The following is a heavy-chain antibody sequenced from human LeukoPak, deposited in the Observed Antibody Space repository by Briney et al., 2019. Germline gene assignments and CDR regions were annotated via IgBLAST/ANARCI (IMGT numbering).Heavy chain of an antibody. CDR1: GGTFSSYA. Sequence: SVKVSCKASGGTFSSYAISWVRQAPGQGLEWMGRIIPILGIANYAQKFQGRVTITADESTSTAYMELSSLRSEDTAVYYCARDSSEAVVVNYYMDVWGKGTTVTVSS. CDR3: ARDSSEAVVVNYYMDV. V-gene: IGHV1-69*04. J-gene: IGHJ6*03. D-gene: IGHD2-2*01. CDR2: IIPILGIA.